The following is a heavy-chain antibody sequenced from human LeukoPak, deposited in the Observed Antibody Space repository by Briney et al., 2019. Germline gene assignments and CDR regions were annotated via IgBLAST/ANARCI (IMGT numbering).Heavy chain of an antibody. CDR1: GGTFSSYA. CDR3: ARAHHPTAMVTPPDY. Sequence: SVKVSCKASGGTFSSYAISWVRQGPGQGLEWMGGIIPIFGTANYAQKFQGRVTIAADESTSTAYMELSSLRSEDTAVYYCARAHHPTAMVTPPDYWGQGTLVTVSS. V-gene: IGHV1-69*13. D-gene: IGHD5-18*01. CDR2: IIPIFGTA. J-gene: IGHJ4*02.